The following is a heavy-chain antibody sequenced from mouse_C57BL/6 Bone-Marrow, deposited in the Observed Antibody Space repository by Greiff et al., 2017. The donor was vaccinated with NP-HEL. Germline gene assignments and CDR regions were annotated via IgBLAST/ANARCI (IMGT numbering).Heavy chain of an antibody. CDR1: GFTFSSYA. CDR3: AREGTKLFSWFAY. V-gene: IGHV5-4*01. Sequence: EVHLVESGGGLVKPGGSLKLSCAASGFTFSSYAMSWVRQTPEKRLEWVATISDGGSYIYYPDNVKGRFTISRDNAKNNLYLQMSHLKSEDTAMSYCAREGTKLFSWFAYWGQGTLVTVSA. J-gene: IGHJ3*01. CDR2: ISDGGSYI. D-gene: IGHD1-3*01.